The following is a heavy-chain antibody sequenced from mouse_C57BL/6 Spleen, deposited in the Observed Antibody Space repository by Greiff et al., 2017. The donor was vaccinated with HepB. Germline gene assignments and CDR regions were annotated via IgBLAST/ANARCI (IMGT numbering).Heavy chain of an antibody. J-gene: IGHJ2*01. Sequence: QVQLQQSGAELVKPGASVKMSCKASGYTFTSYWITWVKQRPGQGLEWIGDIYPGSGSTNYNEKFKSKATLTVDTSSSTAYMQLSSLTSEDSAVYYCASSIYYYGSRYYFDYWGQGTTLTVSS. D-gene: IGHD1-1*01. CDR1: GYTFTSYW. V-gene: IGHV1-55*01. CDR3: ASSIYYYGSRYYFDY. CDR2: IYPGSGST.